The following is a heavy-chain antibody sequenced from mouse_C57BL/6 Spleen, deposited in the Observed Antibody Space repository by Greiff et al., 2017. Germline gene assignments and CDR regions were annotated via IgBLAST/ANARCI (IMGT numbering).Heavy chain of an antibody. D-gene: IGHD1-3*01. CDR2: INPNNGGT. J-gene: IGHJ3*01. CDR3: AIKEDSGFAY. Sequence: EVQLQQSGPELVKPGASVKISCKASGYTFTDYYMNWVKQSHGKSLEWIGDINPNNGGTSYNQKFKGKATLTVDKSSSTAYMELRSLTSEDSADYYCAIKEDSGFAYWGQGTLVTVSA. V-gene: IGHV1-26*01. CDR1: GYTFTDYY.